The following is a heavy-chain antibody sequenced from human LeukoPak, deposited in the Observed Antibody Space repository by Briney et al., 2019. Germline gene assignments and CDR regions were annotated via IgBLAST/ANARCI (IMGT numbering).Heavy chain of an antibody. J-gene: IGHJ4*02. V-gene: IGHV4-4*07. D-gene: IGHD6-19*01. CDR2: IYTSGST. Sequence: GRIYTSGSTNYNPSLKSRVTMSVDTSKNQFSLKLSSVTAADTAVYYCAREESSGWYGGFDYWGQGTLVTVSS. CDR3: AREESSGWYGGFDY.